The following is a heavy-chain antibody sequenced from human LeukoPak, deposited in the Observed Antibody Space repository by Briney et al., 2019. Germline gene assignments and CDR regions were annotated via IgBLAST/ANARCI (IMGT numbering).Heavy chain of an antibody. J-gene: IGHJ4*02. CDR1: GFTLSSCA. D-gene: IGHD2-2*02. CDR3: AKTGDCASTSCYKPFDY. CDR2: ISYDGGDK. Sequence: PGRSLRLSCAAPGFTLSSCAMHWVRQAPGKGLEWVAVISYDGGDKYYADSVKGRFTISRDNSKNTLYLQMDSLRAEDAAVYYCAKTGDCASTSCYKPFDYWGQGTLVTVSS. V-gene: IGHV3-30*18.